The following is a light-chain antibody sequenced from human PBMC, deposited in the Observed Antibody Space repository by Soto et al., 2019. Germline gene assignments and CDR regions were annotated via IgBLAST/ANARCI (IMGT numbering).Light chain of an antibody. Sequence: EFVLTQSPGTLSLSPGERATLSCRASQSVSSTVLAWYQQKPGQPPRLLIYGASTRGTGIPDRFSGSGSGTDFPLTISSLEPEDFAVYYCQHYGSSPPLTFGGGTKVEIK. CDR2: GAS. CDR1: QSVSSTV. CDR3: QHYGSSPPLT. V-gene: IGKV3-20*01. J-gene: IGKJ4*01.